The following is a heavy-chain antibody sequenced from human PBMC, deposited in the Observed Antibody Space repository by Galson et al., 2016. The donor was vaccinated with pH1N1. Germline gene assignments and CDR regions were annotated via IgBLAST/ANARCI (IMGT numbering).Heavy chain of an antibody. D-gene: IGHD6-19*01. CDR3: ARGGVAVAAVFDL. J-gene: IGHJ4*02. V-gene: IGHV3-11*06. CDR2: IRSSRRDT. Sequence: SLRLSCAASGLSFSDYYMSWVRQAPGKGLEWVSYIRSSRRDTNYADSVKGRFSISRDNAKNLLFLQMNSLRAEDTAVYYCARGGVAVAAVFDLWGQGARVTVSP. CDR1: GLSFSDYY.